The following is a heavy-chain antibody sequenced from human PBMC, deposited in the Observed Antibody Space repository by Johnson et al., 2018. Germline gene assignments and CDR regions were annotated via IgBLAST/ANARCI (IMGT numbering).Heavy chain of an antibody. V-gene: IGHV3-30*03. CDR2: ISYDGSNK. J-gene: IGHJ6*03. CDR3: ASMTVYYYYMDV. Sequence: QLVQSGGGVVQPGRSLRLSCAASGFTFSSYGMHWVRQAPGKGLEWVAVISYDGSNKYYADSVKGRFTISRDNSKNTRYLQMNSLRAEDTAVYYCASMTVYYYYMDVWGKGTTVTVSS. CDR1: GFTFSSYG. D-gene: IGHD4-17*01.